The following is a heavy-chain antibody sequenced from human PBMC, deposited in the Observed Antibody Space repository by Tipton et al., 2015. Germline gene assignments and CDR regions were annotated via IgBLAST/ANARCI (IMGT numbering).Heavy chain of an antibody. Sequence: TLSLTCTISGDSISSDYWWSWVRQPPGKGLEWIGEIFHTGNTNYNPSLKSRVTISVDTSKNQFSLKLSSVTAADTAVYYCARKKRWDYYGSGSYLGPYYYYYGMDVWGQGTTVTVS. CDR3: ARKKRWDYYGSGSYLGPYYYYYGMDV. CDR1: GDSISSDYW. J-gene: IGHJ6*02. V-gene: IGHV4-4*02. CDR2: IFHTGNT. D-gene: IGHD3-10*01.